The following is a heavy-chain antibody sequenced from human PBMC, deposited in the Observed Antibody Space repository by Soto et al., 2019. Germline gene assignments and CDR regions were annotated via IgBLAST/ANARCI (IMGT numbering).Heavy chain of an antibody. CDR2: INHSGST. CDR1: GGSFSGYY. V-gene: IGHV4-34*01. Sequence: SETLSLTCAVYGGSFSGYYWSWIRQPPGKGLEWIGEINHSGSTNYNPSLKSRVTISVDTSKNQFSLKLSSVTAADMAVYYCARAGIVVVPAARKNDYWGQGTLVTVSS. J-gene: IGHJ4*02. D-gene: IGHD2-2*01. CDR3: ARAGIVVVPAARKNDY.